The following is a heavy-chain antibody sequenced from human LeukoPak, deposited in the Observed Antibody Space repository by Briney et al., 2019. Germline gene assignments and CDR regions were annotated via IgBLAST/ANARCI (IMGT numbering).Heavy chain of an antibody. D-gene: IGHD4-11*01. CDR3: ARGVPKTSYYYYYMDV. Sequence: PTGGSLRLSCAASGFTFSSYWMSWVRQAPGKGLEWVANIKPDGSEKYYVDSVKGRFTISRDNAKNSLYLQMNSLRAEDTAVYYCARGVPKTSYYYYYMDVWGKGTTVTVSS. J-gene: IGHJ6*03. V-gene: IGHV3-7*01. CDR2: IKPDGSEK. CDR1: GFTFSSYW.